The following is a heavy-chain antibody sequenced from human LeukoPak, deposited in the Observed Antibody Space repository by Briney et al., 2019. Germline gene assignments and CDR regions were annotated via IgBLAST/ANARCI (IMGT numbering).Heavy chain of an antibody. J-gene: IGHJ4*02. CDR3: ARHASGDYSNFDY. CDR1: GGSISPYH. D-gene: IGHD4-17*01. CDR2: IYYTGST. Sequence: SETLSLTCTVSGGSISPYHWSWIRQPPGKGLEWIGYIYYTGSTNYNPSLKSRVTISVDRSKNQFSLKLSSVTAADTAVYYCARHASGDYSNFDYWGQGTLVTVSS. V-gene: IGHV4-59*08.